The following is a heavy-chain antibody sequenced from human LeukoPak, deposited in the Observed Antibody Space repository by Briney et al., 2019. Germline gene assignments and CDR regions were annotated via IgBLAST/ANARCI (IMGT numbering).Heavy chain of an antibody. D-gene: IGHD2-21*02. J-gene: IGHJ4*02. CDR3: AKRRPYCGGDCYGNYFDY. CDR1: GGSISGYY. V-gene: IGHV3-23*01. Sequence: PSETLSLTCTVSGGSISGYYWSWVRQAPGKGLEWVSAISGSGGSTYYADSVKGRFTISRDNSKNTLYLQMNSLRAEDTAVYYCAKRRPYCGGDCYGNYFDYWGQGTLVTVSS. CDR2: ISGSGGST.